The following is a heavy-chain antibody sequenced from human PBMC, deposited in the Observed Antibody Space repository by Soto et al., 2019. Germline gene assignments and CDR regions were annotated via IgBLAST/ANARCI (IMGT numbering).Heavy chain of an antibody. Sequence: QVQLVQSGAEVKKPGASVKVSCKTSGYTFTGYHLHWVRQAPGQGLEWMGWINPNSGAANYAQKFQGWVTMTRDTSISTAYMELSRVTSDDTAVYYCARWKMAVPNWFDPWGQGTLVTVSS. CDR3: ARWKMAVPNWFDP. CDR2: INPNSGAA. V-gene: IGHV1-2*04. D-gene: IGHD1-1*01. J-gene: IGHJ5*02. CDR1: GYTFTGYH.